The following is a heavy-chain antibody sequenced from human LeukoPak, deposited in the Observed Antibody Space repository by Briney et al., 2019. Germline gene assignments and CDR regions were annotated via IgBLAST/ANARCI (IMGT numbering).Heavy chain of an antibody. CDR3: AREPSYYCDY. Sequence: GRSLRLSCAASGFTFSSYAMHWVRQAPGKGLEWVAVISYDGSNKYYADSVKGRFTISRDNSKNTLYLQMNSLRAEDTAVYYCAREPSYYCDYWGQGTLVTVSS. J-gene: IGHJ4*02. CDR2: ISYDGSNK. CDR1: GFTFSSYA. V-gene: IGHV3-30-3*01.